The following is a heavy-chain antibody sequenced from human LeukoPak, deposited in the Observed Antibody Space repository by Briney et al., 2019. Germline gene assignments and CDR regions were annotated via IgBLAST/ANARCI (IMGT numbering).Heavy chain of an antibody. CDR1: GFTFSSYA. Sequence: PGGSLSLSCAASGFTFSSYAMSWVRQPPGKGLEWIGEINHSGSTNYNPSLKSRVTMSLDTSKNQFSLKVTSVTAADTAVYYCATEWDYWGRGTLVTVSP. CDR3: ATEWDY. CDR2: INHSGST. J-gene: IGHJ4*02. D-gene: IGHD2-8*01. V-gene: IGHV4-34*08.